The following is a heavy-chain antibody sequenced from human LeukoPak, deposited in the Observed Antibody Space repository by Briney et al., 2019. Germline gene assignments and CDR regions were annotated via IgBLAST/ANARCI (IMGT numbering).Heavy chain of an antibody. D-gene: IGHD3/OR15-3a*01. CDR1: GYTFTSYG. CDR3: ARDIPIFGLVIHSSNYYYGMDV. J-gene: IGHJ6*02. Sequence: ASVKVSCKASGYTFTSYGISWVRQAPGQGLEWMGWISAYNGNTDYAHKLQGRVTMTTDTSTSTAYMELRSLRSDDTAVYYCARDIPIFGLVIHSSNYYYGMDVWGQGTTVTVSS. CDR2: ISAYNGNT. V-gene: IGHV1-18*01.